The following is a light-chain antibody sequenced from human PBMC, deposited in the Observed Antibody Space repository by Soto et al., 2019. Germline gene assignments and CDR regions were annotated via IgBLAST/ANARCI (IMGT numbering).Light chain of an antibody. Sequence: QSALTQPAAVSGSPGHSITISCTGTSRDVGGYNYVSSYQQHPGKAPKLMIYDVSNRPSVVSNRFSGSKSGNTAALTISGLQAEDEADYYCSSYTRSSTLVFGGGTKLSV. CDR2: DVS. CDR1: SRDVGGYNY. CDR3: SSYTRSSTLV. V-gene: IGLV2-14*01. J-gene: IGLJ2*01.